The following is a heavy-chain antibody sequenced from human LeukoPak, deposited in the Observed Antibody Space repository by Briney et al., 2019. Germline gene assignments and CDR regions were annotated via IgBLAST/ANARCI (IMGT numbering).Heavy chain of an antibody. CDR1: GFTFIGTS. CDR2: IYRDNL. D-gene: IGHD3-22*01. CDR3: VRDRYFYDTSGYYVNDL. V-gene: IGHV3-21*01. Sequence: GGSLRLSRAASGFTFIGTSMNGVRQAPGKGLEWVVSIYRDNLYYADSATGRLTISRDHAKNSVYLQMNSLRAEDTAVYFCVRDRYFYDTSGYYVNDLWGQGTLVTVSS. J-gene: IGHJ5*02.